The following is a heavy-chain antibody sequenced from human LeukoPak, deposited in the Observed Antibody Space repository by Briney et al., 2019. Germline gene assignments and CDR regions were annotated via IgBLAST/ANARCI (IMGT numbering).Heavy chain of an antibody. D-gene: IGHD5-12*01. J-gene: IGHJ3*02. CDR1: GGSISSGGYY. CDR3: ARTGYGRNAFDI. CDR2: IYYSGST. Sequence: SETLSLTCTVSGGSISSGGYYWSWIRQHPGKGLEWIGYIYYSGSTYYNPSLKSRVTISVDTSKNQFSLKLSSVTAADTAVYYCARTGYGRNAFDIWGQGTMVTVSS. V-gene: IGHV4-31*03.